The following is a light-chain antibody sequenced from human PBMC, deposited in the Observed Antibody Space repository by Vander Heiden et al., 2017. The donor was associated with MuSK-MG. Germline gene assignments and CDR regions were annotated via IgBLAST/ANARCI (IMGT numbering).Light chain of an antibody. V-gene: IGKV1-33*01. CDR1: QSIDDY. J-gene: IGKJ4*01. CDR2: DAS. CDR3: QQYETMPLT. Sequence: DIQLTQSPSSLSASLEDRVTITCQASQSIDDYLNWYHQKPGKAPKLLIYDASNLATGVPSRFSGSESGAEFTLTISNLQPEDTATYYCQQYETMPLTFGGGTKVEIK.